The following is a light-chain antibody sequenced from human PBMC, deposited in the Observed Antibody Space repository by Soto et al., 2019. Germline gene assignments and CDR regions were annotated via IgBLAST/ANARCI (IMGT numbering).Light chain of an antibody. CDR2: AAS. CDR3: QQYRRSPRT. Sequence: EIVLTQSPGTLSLSPGERATLSCRASESISGTFLAWYQQRPGQAPRLLIFAASSRATGIPDRFGGSGSGTDFTLTISRLEPEDFAVYYCQQYRRSPRTFGQRTKVDIK. V-gene: IGKV3-20*01. CDR1: ESISGTF. J-gene: IGKJ1*01.